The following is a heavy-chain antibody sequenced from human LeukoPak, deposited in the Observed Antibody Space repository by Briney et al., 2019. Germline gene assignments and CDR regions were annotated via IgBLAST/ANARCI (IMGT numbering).Heavy chain of an antibody. CDR3: ARGNLTYYDFWSGYHFDY. D-gene: IGHD3-3*01. J-gene: IGHJ4*02. CDR1: GYTFTSYY. CDR2: INPSGGST. Sequence: GASVKVSCKASGYTFTSYYMHWVRQAPGHGLEWMGIINPSGGSTSYAQKFQGRVTVTRDTSTSTVYMELSSLRSEDTAVYYCARGNLTYYDFWSGYHFDYWGQGTLVTVSS. V-gene: IGHV1-46*03.